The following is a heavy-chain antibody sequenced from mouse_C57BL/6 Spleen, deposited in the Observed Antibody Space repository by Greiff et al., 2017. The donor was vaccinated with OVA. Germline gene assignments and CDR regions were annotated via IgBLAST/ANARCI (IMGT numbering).Heavy chain of an antibody. J-gene: IGHJ4*01. Sequence: QVQLKESGAELVRPGASVTLSCKASGYTFTDYEMHWVKQTPVHGLEWIGAIDPETGGTAYNQKFKGKAILTADKSSSTAYMELRSLTSEDSAVYYCTGSYYYAMDYWGQGTSVTVSS. D-gene: IGHD1-1*02. CDR1: GYTFTDYE. CDR2: IDPETGGT. CDR3: TGSYYYAMDY. V-gene: IGHV1-15*01.